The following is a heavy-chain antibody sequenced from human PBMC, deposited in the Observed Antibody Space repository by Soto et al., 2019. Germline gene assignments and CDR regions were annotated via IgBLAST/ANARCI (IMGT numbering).Heavy chain of an antibody. CDR1: GYTFTGYY. J-gene: IGHJ6*02. D-gene: IGHD2-15*01. V-gene: IGHV1-2*04. CDR2: INPNSGGT. CDR3: ARALGYCSGGSCYRYDYYYGMDV. Sequence: ASVKVSCKASGYTFTGYYMHWVRQAPGQGLEWMGWINPNSGGTNYAQKFQGWVTMTRDTSISTAYMELSRLRSDDTAVYYCARALGYCSGGSCYRYDYYYGMDVWGQGTTVTVSS.